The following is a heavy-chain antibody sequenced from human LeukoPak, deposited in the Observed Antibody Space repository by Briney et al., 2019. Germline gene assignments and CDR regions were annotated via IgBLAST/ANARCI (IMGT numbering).Heavy chain of an antibody. CDR1: GGSISSGSYY. Sequence: SETLSLSCTVSGGSISSGSYYWGCIRQPPGKGLEWIGSIYYIGSTYYNPSLKSRVTISGDTYTNQFPLKLSSVTAADTAVYYCARRHRGDSSGYYSPPAHFDYWGQGTLVTVSS. J-gene: IGHJ4*02. CDR3: ARRHRGDSSGYYSPPAHFDY. CDR2: IYYIGST. V-gene: IGHV4-39*01. D-gene: IGHD3-22*01.